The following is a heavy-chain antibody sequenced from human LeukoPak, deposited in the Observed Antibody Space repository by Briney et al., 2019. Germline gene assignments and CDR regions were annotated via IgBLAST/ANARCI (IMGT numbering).Heavy chain of an antibody. CDR1: GFTFSSYS. CDR3: ARVISWRGYYYMDV. D-gene: IGHD1-26*01. V-gene: IGHV3-21*01. Sequence: GGSLRLSCAASGFTFSSYSMNWVRQAPGKGLEWVSSISSSSSYIYYADSVKGRFTISRDNAKNSLYLQMNSLRAEDTAVYYCARVISWRGYYYMDVWGKGTTVTVS. CDR2: ISSSSSYI. J-gene: IGHJ6*03.